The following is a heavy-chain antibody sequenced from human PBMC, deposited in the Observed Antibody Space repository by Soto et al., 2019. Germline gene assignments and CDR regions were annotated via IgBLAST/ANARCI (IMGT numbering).Heavy chain of an antibody. D-gene: IGHD6-19*01. V-gene: IGHV4-34*01. J-gene: IGHJ6*02. CDR1: GGSFSGYY. Sequence: TSETLSLTCAVYGGSFSGYYWSWIRQPPGKGLEWIGEINHSGSTNYNPSLKSRVTISVDTSKNQFSLKLSSVTAADTAVYYCARGRGSGWFDYYYYGMDVWGQGTTVTVSS. CDR3: ARGRGSGWFDYYYYGMDV. CDR2: INHSGST.